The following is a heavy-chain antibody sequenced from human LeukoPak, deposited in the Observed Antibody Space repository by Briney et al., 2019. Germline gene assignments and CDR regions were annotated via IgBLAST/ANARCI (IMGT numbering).Heavy chain of an antibody. CDR1: GGSFSGYY. CDR2: INHSGST. V-gene: IGHV4-34*01. CDR3: ARGVDQPKPFDY. Sequence: PSETLSLTRAVYGGSFSGYYWSWIRQPPGKGLEWIGEINHSGSTNYNPSLKSRVTISVDTSKNQFSLKLSSVTAADTAVYYCARGVDQPKPFDYWGQGTLVTVSS. J-gene: IGHJ4*02.